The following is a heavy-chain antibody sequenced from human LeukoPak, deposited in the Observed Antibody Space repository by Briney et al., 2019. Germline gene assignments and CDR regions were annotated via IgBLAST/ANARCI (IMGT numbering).Heavy chain of an antibody. J-gene: IGHJ4*02. V-gene: IGHV4-39*07. CDR1: GGSISSSSYY. CDR3: ARDRHATY. CDR2: IYYSGST. Sequence: SETLSLTCTVSGGSISSSSYYWGWIRQPPGKGLEWIGSIYYSGSTYYNPSLKSRVTISVDTSKNQFSLKLSSVTAADTAVYYCARDRHATYWGQGTLVTVSS.